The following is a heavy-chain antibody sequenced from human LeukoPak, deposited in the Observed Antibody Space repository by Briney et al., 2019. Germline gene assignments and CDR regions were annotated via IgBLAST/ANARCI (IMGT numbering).Heavy chain of an antibody. D-gene: IGHD3-3*01. Sequence: GGSLRLSCAASGFTFSDYYMSWIRQAPGKGLEWVSYISSSGSTIYYADSVKGRFTISRDNAKNSLYLQMNSLRAEDTAVYYCARGVTYYDFWSGCYTPYFDYWGQGTLVTVSS. V-gene: IGHV3-11*04. CDR1: GFTFSDYY. CDR3: ARGVTYYDFWSGCYTPYFDY. J-gene: IGHJ4*02. CDR2: ISSSGSTI.